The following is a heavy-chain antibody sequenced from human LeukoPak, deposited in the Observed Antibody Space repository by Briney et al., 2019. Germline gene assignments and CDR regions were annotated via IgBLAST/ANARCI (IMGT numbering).Heavy chain of an antibody. V-gene: IGHV4-59*01. D-gene: IGHD3-16*02. CDR1: GASISAYY. CDR2: VHSSGTT. J-gene: IGHJ5*01. Sequence: TETLSLTCTVSGASISAYYWSWIRQSPGKELTWIGFVHSSGTTKYNPSLNGRVTISVDTSKNQLSLRLNSVTPADTAVYFCARDYPWFDSWGQGTLVTVSS. CDR3: ARDYPWFDS.